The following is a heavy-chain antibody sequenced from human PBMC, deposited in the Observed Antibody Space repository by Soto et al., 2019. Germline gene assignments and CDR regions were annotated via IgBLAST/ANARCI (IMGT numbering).Heavy chain of an antibody. CDR2: IDPSDSYV. V-gene: IGHV5-10-1*01. D-gene: IGHD2-2*01. CDR3: TRRASSSFYHSDF. Sequence: PGESLKISCQASGYSFTAYWITWVRQMPGKGLEWMATIDPSDSYVDYSPSFRGHVTFSVDRSITTVYLQWNSLKASDSAMYFCTRRASSSFYHSDFWGQGALVTVSS. J-gene: IGHJ4*02. CDR1: GYSFTAYW.